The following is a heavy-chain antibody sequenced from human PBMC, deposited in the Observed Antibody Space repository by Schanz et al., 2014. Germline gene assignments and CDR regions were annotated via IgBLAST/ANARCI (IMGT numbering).Heavy chain of an antibody. CDR2: IWYDENNK. D-gene: IGHD3-10*01. Sequence: QVQLVESGGGLVKPGGSLRLSCAASGFTFSDYYMSWIRQAPGKGLEWVAVIWYDENNKYYADSVKGRFTMSRDNSKNTLYLQMNSLRAEDTAVYYCARANYRRKINFDYWGRGTLVNVSS. CDR1: GFTFSDYY. V-gene: IGHV3-33*08. J-gene: IGHJ4*02. CDR3: ARANYRRKINFDY.